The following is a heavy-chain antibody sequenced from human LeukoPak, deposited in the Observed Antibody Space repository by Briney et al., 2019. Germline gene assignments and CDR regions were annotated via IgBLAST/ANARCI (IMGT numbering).Heavy chain of an antibody. J-gene: IGHJ4*02. CDR1: GFTFDDYA. Sequence: GGSLRLSCAASGFTFDDYAMHWVRQAPGKGLEWVSGISWNSGGIGYADSVKGRFTISRDNAKNSLYLQMSSLRAEDTALYYCAKGMACSSTSCYTALDYWGQGTLVTVSS. CDR2: ISWNSGGI. CDR3: AKGMACSSTSCYTALDY. D-gene: IGHD2-2*01. V-gene: IGHV3-9*01.